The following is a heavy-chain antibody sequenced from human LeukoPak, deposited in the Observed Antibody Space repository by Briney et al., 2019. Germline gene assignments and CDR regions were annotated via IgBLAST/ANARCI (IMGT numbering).Heavy chain of an antibody. Sequence: ASVTVSCKASGYTFTSYGISWARQAPGQGLEWMGWISAYNGNTNYAQKLQGRVTMTTDTSTSTAYMELRSLRSDDTAVYYCARTDYYDSSGPKDYWGQGTLVTVSS. CDR3: ARTDYYDSSGPKDY. V-gene: IGHV1-18*01. J-gene: IGHJ4*02. CDR1: GYTFTSYG. CDR2: ISAYNGNT. D-gene: IGHD3-22*01.